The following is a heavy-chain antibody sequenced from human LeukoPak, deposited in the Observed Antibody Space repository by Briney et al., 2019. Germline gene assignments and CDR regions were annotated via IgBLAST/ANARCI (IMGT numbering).Heavy chain of an antibody. Sequence: GGSLRLSCAASGFTFINYAMSWVRQAPGKGLEWVSGISWNSGSIGYADSVKSRFTISRDNAKNSLYLQMNSLRAEDTALYYCAKGDIVVVVAATPYVGDAFDIWGQGTMVTVSS. CDR2: ISWNSGSI. J-gene: IGHJ3*02. D-gene: IGHD2-15*01. CDR3: AKGDIVVVVAATPYVGDAFDI. CDR1: GFTFINYA. V-gene: IGHV3-9*01.